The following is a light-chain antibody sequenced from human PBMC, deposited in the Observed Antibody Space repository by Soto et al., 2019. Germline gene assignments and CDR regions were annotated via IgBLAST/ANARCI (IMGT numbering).Light chain of an antibody. V-gene: IGLV2-14*01. CDR2: EVS. J-gene: IGLJ1*01. Sequence: QSALTQPASVSGSPGQSITISCTGTSSDVGGYNYVSWYQQHPGKAPKLMIYEVSNRPSGVSNRFSGSKSGNTASLTISGRQAEDEADYDCSSYTSSSLYVFGTGTKVTVL. CDR3: SSYTSSSLYV. CDR1: SSDVGGYNY.